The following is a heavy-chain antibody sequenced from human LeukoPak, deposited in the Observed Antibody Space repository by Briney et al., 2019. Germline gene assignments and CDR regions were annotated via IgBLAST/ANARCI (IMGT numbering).Heavy chain of an antibody. Sequence: PGRSLRLSCAASGFTFSSYGMHWVRQAPGKGLEWVAYISYDGSNKYYADSVKGRFTISRDNSKNTLYLQINSLRAEDTAVYYCAKDSQDYGLDYWGQGTLVTVSS. D-gene: IGHD4-17*01. CDR3: AKDSQDYGLDY. CDR2: ISYDGSNK. V-gene: IGHV3-30*18. CDR1: GFTFSSYG. J-gene: IGHJ4*02.